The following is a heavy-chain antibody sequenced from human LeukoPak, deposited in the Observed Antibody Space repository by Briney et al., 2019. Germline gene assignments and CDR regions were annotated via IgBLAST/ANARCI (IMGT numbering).Heavy chain of an antibody. V-gene: IGHV3-21*01. J-gene: IGHJ6*03. CDR1: GFTFSSYS. CDR3: ARDRYCSSTSCYGSYYYYYMDV. D-gene: IGHD2-2*01. Sequence: GGSLRLSCAASGFTFSSYSMNWVRQAPGKGLEWVSSISSSSSYIYYADSVKGRFTISRDNAKNSLYLQMNSLRAEDTAVYYCARDRYCSSTSCYGSYYYYYMDVWGKGTTVTISS. CDR2: ISSSSSYI.